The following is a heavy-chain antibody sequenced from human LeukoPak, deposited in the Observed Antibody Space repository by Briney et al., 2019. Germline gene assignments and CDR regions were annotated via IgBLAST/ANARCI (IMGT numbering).Heavy chain of an antibody. V-gene: IGHV3-7*01. CDR2: INQDASVR. Sequence: GGSLRLSRAPSGFSFSTYWMSWVRQTPEGGLEFVANINQDASVRNYIPSLKGRYTISSDKATKSVYLKINSRRAVDTAVYYCARDPGSSSFDLWGQGALVTVSS. J-gene: IGHJ4*02. D-gene: IGHD6-13*01. CDR1: GFSFSTYW. CDR3: ARDPGSSSFDL.